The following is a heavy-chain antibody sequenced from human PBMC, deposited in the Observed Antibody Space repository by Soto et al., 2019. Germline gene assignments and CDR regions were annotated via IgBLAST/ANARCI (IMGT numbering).Heavy chain of an antibody. Sequence: EVQLLESGGGLVQPGGSLRLSCAASGFTFSSYAMSWVRQAPGKGLEWVSAISGSGGSTYYADSVKGRFTISRDNSKNTLYLQMNSLRAEDTAVYYCASNLPGSGSYFYYYYYMDVWGKGTTVTVSS. V-gene: IGHV3-23*01. CDR2: ISGSGGST. D-gene: IGHD3-10*01. CDR1: GFTFSSYA. CDR3: ASNLPGSGSYFYYYYYMDV. J-gene: IGHJ6*03.